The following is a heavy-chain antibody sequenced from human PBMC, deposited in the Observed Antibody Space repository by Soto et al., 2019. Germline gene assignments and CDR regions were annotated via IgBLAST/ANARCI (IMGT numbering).Heavy chain of an antibody. D-gene: IGHD1-1*01. Sequence: PGESLKISCKGSGYSFTSYWISWVRQMPGKGLEWMGRIDPSDSYTNYSPSFQGHVTISADKSISTAYLQWSSLKASDTAMYYCARRAWTGTRNYDYDMYFWGHGTTLTASS. CDR2: IDPSDSYT. J-gene: IGHJ6*02. CDR3: ARRAWTGTRNYDYDMYF. V-gene: IGHV5-10-1*01. CDR1: GYSFTSYW.